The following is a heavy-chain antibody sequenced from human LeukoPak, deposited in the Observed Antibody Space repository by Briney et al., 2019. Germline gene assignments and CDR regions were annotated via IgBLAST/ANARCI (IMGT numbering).Heavy chain of an antibody. CDR2: ISSSGGTI. Sequence: AGGSLRLSCVASGFTFDTCEMNWVRQAPGKGLEWNSYISSSGGTIYYADSVKGRFTISRDNAKNSLYLQMNSLRAEDTAVYYCARPHSSGYYYFDHWGQGTLVTVSS. J-gene: IGHJ4*02. V-gene: IGHV3-48*03. CDR3: ARPHSSGYYYFDH. D-gene: IGHD6-19*01. CDR1: GFTFDTCE.